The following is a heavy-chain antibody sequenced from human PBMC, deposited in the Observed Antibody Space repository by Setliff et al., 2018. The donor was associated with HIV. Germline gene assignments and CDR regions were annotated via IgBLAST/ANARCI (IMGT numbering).Heavy chain of an antibody. CDR2: IYYSGST. Sequence: SETLSLTCTVSGGSISSYYWSWIRQPPGKGLEWIGYIYYSGSTNYNPSLKSRVTISVDTSKNQFSLKLSSVTAADTAVYYCARLGQLPICYYYMDVWGKGTTVTVSS. V-gene: IGHV4-59*08. D-gene: IGHD2-2*01. CDR1: GGSISSYY. J-gene: IGHJ6*03. CDR3: ARLGQLPICYYYMDV.